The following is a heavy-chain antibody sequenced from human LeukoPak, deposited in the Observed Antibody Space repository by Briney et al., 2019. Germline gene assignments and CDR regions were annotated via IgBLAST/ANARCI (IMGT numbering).Heavy chain of an antibody. CDR3: ARDRFQIVVVPAAKYYYYYYGMDV. CDR1: GYTYTGYY. J-gene: IGHJ6*02. CDR2: INPNSGGT. D-gene: IGHD2-2*01. Sequence: ASVKVSCKASGYTYTGYYMHWVRQDPGQGLEWMGWINPNSGGTNYAQKFQGRVTMTRDTSISTAYMELSRLRSDDTAVYYCARDRFQIVVVPAAKYYYYYYGMDVWGQGTTVTVSS. V-gene: IGHV1-2*02.